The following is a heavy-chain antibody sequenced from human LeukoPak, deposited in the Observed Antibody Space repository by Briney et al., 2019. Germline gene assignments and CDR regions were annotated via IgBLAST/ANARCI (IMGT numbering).Heavy chain of an antibody. J-gene: IGHJ6*02. Sequence: ASVTVSCKASGYTFTSYAMNWVRQAPGQGLEWMGWINTNTGNPTYAQGFTGRFVFSLDTSVSTAYLQISSLKAEDTAVYYCARDRRSSGWYPPYYYYYYGMDVWGQGTTVTVSS. D-gene: IGHD6-19*01. CDR3: ARDRRSSGWYPPYYYYYYGMDV. CDR2: INTNTGNP. CDR1: GYTFTSYA. V-gene: IGHV7-4-1*02.